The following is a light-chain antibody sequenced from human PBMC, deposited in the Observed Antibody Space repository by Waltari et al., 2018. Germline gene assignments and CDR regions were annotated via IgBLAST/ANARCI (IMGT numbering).Light chain of an antibody. J-gene: IGKJ3*01. CDR3: QQYGSSPS. CDR2: GAS. Sequence: EIVLTQSPGTLSLSPGERATLSCRASQSVTSSYLAWYQQTPGQAPRLLIYGASSRAPGIPDRFSGSGSGTDFTLTISRLEPEDFAVYYCQQYGSSPSFGPGTKVDIK. CDR1: QSVTSSY. V-gene: IGKV3-20*01.